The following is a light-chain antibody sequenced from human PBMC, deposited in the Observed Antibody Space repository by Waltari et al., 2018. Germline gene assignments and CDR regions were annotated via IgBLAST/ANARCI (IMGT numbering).Light chain of an antibody. V-gene: IGKV3-11*01. CDR3: QRRGHWPPEAT. Sequence: EIVLTQSPATLSLSPGERATLSCRASQSVGSYLAWYQQKPGQSPRPLTYDASNRATGIPARFSGSGSGTDFTLTISSLEPEDFAVYFCQRRGHWPPEATFGPGTKVDIK. CDR2: DAS. J-gene: IGKJ3*01. CDR1: QSVGSY.